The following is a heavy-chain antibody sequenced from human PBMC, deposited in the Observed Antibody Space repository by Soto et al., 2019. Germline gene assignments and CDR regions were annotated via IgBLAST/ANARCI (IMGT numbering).Heavy chain of an antibody. CDR2: IYYSGST. CDR3: AKGIVVVKAYYYYGMDV. D-gene: IGHD3-22*01. J-gene: IGHJ6*02. V-gene: IGHV4-39*01. Sequence: SETLSLTCTVSGGSISSSSYYWGWIRQPPGKGLEWIGSIYYSGSTYYNPSLKSRVTISVDTSKNQFSLKLSSVTAADTAVYYCAKGIVVVKAYYYYGMDVWGQGTTVTVSS. CDR1: GGSISSSSYY.